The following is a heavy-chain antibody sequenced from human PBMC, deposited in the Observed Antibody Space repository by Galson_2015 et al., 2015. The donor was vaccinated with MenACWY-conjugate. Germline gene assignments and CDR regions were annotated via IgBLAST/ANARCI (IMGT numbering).Heavy chain of an antibody. D-gene: IGHD3-10*01. V-gene: IGHV1-3*01. J-gene: IGHJ3*02. Sequence: SVKVSCKASGHTFTSYAMHWVRQAPGQRLEWMGWINAGNGNTKYSQKFQGRVTITRDTSASTAYMELSSLRSEDTAVYYCARDLPVLLWFGEFRAFDIWGQGTMVTVSS. CDR2: INAGNGNT. CDR3: ARDLPVLLWFGEFRAFDI. CDR1: GHTFTSYA.